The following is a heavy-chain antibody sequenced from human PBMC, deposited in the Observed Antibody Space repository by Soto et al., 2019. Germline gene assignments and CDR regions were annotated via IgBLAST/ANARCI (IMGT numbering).Heavy chain of an antibody. J-gene: IGHJ4*02. CDR2: ISSSSDTI. Sequence: VHLVESGGGSVQPGGSLRLSCAASGITINTDGMNWVRQAPGEGLEWVSYISSSSDTIYYADFVKGRFTISRDNAKNSLYLQMNILRVEDTATYYCARGMGMATTGRYDYWGQGTLVTVSS. CDR1: GITINTDG. V-gene: IGHV3-48*01. D-gene: IGHD1-1*01. CDR3: ARGMGMATTGRYDY.